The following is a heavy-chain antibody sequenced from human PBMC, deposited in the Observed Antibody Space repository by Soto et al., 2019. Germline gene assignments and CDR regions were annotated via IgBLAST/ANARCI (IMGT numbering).Heavy chain of an antibody. V-gene: IGHV3-15*01. Sequence: LSCAASGFTFSNAWMSWVRQAPGKGLEWVGRIKSKTDGGTTDYAAPVKGRFTISRDDSKNTLYLQMNSLKTEDTAVYYCTTDTPTAPLAFDIWGQGTMVTVSS. CDR3: TTDTPTAPLAFDI. J-gene: IGHJ3*02. CDR2: IKSKTDGGTT. CDR1: GFTFSNAW.